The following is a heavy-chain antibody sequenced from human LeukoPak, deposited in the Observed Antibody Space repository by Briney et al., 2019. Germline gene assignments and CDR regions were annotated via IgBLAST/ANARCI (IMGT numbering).Heavy chain of an antibody. Sequence: PGGSLRLSCAASGFTFGGYWMSWVRQAPGRGLEWVANINPDGSIKYYVDSTKGRFTISRDNAKNSLYLQMNSLRAEDTAVYYCASGFLQWLYWGQGTLVTVSS. CDR2: INPDGSIK. CDR1: GFTFGGYW. J-gene: IGHJ4*02. CDR3: ASGFLQWLY. V-gene: IGHV3-7*01. D-gene: IGHD3-3*01.